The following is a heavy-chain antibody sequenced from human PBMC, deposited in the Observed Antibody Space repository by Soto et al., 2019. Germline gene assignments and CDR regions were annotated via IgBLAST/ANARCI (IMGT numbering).Heavy chain of an antibody. J-gene: IGHJ4*02. V-gene: IGHV3-33*01. CDR2: IWYDGSNK. CDR3: ARDPRTYCTNGVCYTPSFDY. Sequence: PGGSLRLSCAASGFTFSSYGMHWVRQAPGKGLEWVAVIWYDGSNKYYADSVKGRFTISRDNSKNTLYLQMNSLRAEDTAVYYCARDPRTYCTNGVCYTPSFDYWGQGTLVTV. CDR1: GFTFSSYG. D-gene: IGHD2-8*01.